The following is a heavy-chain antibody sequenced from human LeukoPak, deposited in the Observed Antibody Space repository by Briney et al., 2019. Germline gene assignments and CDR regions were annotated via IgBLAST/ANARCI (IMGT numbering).Heavy chain of an antibody. V-gene: IGHV4-59*08. D-gene: IGHD3-22*01. CDR3: ARRPTYDSSGYGPTFAFDI. CDR1: GGSISSYY. CDR2: IYYSGST. Sequence: SETLSLTCTVSGGSISSYYWSWIRQPPGKGLEWIGYIYYSGSTNYNPSLKSRVTISVDTSKNQFSLKLSSVTAADTAVYYCARRPTYDSSGYGPTFAFDIWGQGTMVTVSS. J-gene: IGHJ3*02.